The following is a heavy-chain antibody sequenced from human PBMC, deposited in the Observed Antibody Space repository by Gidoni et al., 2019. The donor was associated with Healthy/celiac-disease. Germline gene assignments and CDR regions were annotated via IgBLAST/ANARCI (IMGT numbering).Heavy chain of an antibody. Sequence: QVQLVQSGAEVKKPGASVKVSCKASGYTFTSYGISWVRPAPGQGLEWMGWLSAYNGNTNYAQKLQGRVTMTTDTSTSTAYMELRSRRSDDTAVYYCASYGGGDYDGAFDYWGQGTLVTVSS. CDR2: LSAYNGNT. D-gene: IGHD4-17*01. CDR3: ASYGGGDYDGAFDY. J-gene: IGHJ4*02. V-gene: IGHV1-18*01. CDR1: GYTFTSYG.